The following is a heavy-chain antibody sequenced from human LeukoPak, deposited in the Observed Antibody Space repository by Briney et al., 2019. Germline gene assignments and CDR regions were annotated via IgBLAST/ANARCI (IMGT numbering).Heavy chain of an antibody. CDR2: ISSSSSTI. CDR1: GFTFSSYS. CDR3: AKGEGANTFYYYFYYMDV. J-gene: IGHJ6*03. D-gene: IGHD1-26*01. Sequence: GGSLRLSCAASGFTFSSYSMNWVRQAPGKGVEWVSYISSSSSTIYYADSVKGRFTISRDNAKNSLYLQMNSLRAEDTAVYYCAKGEGANTFYYYFYYMDVWGKGTTVTVSS. V-gene: IGHV3-48*01.